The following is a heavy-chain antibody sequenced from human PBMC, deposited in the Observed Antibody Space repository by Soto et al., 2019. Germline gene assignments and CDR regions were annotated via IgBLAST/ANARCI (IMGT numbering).Heavy chain of an antibody. Sequence: SVKVSCKASGGTFSSYAISWVRQAPGQGLEWMGGIIPIFGTANYAQKFQGRVTITADESTSTAYMELSSLRSEDTAVYYCARGKKVLRFLEWLPDAFDIWGQGTMVTVSS. J-gene: IGHJ3*02. V-gene: IGHV1-69*13. CDR1: GGTFSSYA. D-gene: IGHD3-3*01. CDR2: IIPIFGTA. CDR3: ARGKKVLRFLEWLPDAFDI.